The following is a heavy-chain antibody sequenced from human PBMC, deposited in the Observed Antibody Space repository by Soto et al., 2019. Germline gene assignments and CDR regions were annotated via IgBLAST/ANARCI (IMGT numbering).Heavy chain of an antibody. J-gene: IGHJ4*02. CDR2: IYYSGSA. D-gene: IGHD6-19*01. Sequence: QVQLQQSGPGLVKPSQTLSLTCTVSDASISTATFYWIRQLPGEALEWIGYIYYSGSAYYNSSLRSPATLSLDTSKSEFSLTLTSLTAADTAVYYCARGEAGVAGRLDYWGQGTLVTVSS. V-gene: IGHV4-31*01. CDR3: ARGEAGVAGRLDY. CDR1: DASISTATFY.